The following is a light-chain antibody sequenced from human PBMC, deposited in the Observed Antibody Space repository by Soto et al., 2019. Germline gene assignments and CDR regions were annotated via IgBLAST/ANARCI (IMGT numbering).Light chain of an antibody. CDR1: QSISIW. CDR2: TAS. Sequence: DIQMTQFPSTLSASIGDRVTITCRASQSISIWLAWYQQKAGKAPKLLIYTASSLETGVPSRFSGSGSGTEFTVTISSLQPDDFATYYCQHYNRYSPYTFGQGTRLEIK. CDR3: QHYNRYSPYT. J-gene: IGKJ2*01. V-gene: IGKV1-5*03.